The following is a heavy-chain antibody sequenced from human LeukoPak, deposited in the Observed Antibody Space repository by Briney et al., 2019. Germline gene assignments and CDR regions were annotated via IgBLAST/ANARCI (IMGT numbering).Heavy chain of an antibody. CDR1: GGSISSYY. Sequence: SETLSLTCTVSGGSISSYYWSWIRQPAGKGLEWIGRICTSGSTNYNPSLKSRVTMSVDTSKNQFSLKLSSVTAADTAVYYCARSAAWIQLWYYFDYWGQGTLVTVSS. V-gene: IGHV4-4*07. D-gene: IGHD5-18*01. J-gene: IGHJ4*02. CDR3: ARSAAWIQLWYYFDY. CDR2: ICTSGST.